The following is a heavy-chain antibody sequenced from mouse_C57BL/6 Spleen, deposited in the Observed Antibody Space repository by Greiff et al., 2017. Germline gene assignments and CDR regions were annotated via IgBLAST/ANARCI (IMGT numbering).Heavy chain of an antibody. CDR3: ARGHGYIDY. D-gene: IGHD1-1*02. CDR2: IYPGSGNT. V-gene: IGHV1-76*01. CDR1: GYTFTDYY. Sequence: QVQLQQSGAELVRPGASVKLSCKASGYTFTDYYINWVKQRPGQGLEWIARIYPGSGNTSYNEKFKGKATLTAEKSSSAAYMQLSSLTSEDSAVYFCARGHGYIDYWGQGTTLTVSS. J-gene: IGHJ2*01.